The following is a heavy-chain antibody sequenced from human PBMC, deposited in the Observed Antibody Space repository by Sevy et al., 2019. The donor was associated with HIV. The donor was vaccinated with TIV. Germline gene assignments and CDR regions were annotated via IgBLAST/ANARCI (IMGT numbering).Heavy chain of an antibody. V-gene: IGHV4-59*01. CDR1: GGSISNYY. J-gene: IGHJ6*02. Sequence: SETLSLTCTVSGGSISNYYRNWIRQPPGKGLEWIGYHYYSGSTNYNPSLKSRATISVDTSKNQFSLKLSSVTAADTAVYYCARGDPSYYFGMDVWGQRTTVTVSS. CDR3: ARGDPSYYFGMDV. CDR2: HYYSGST.